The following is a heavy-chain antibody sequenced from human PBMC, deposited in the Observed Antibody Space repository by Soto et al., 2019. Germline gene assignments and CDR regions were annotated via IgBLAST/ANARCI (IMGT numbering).Heavy chain of an antibody. J-gene: IGHJ6*02. CDR2: TSYDGSSK. CDR3: AKEGSDYDILTGSGYYGMDV. V-gene: IGHV3-30*18. D-gene: IGHD3-9*01. Sequence: QVQLVESGGGVVQPGRSLRLSCAASGFTFSSYGMHWVRQAPGKGLEWVAVTSYDGSSKYYADSVKGRFTISRENSKNTLYLQMNSLRAEDTAVYYCAKEGSDYDILTGSGYYGMDVWGQGTTVTVSS. CDR1: GFTFSSYG.